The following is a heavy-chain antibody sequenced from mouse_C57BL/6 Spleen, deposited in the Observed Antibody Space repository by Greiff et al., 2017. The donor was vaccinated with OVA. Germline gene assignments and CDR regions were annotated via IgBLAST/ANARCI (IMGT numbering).Heavy chain of an antibody. V-gene: IGHV1-20*01. D-gene: IGHD1-1*01. J-gene: IGHJ2*01. CDR1: GYSFTGYF. Sequence: VQLQQSGPELVKPGDSVKISCKASGYSFTGYFMNWVMQSHGKSLEWIGRINPYNGDTFYNQKFKGKATLTVDKSSSTAHMELRSLTSEDSAVYYCARGMTTVVLDYWGQGTTLTVSS. CDR3: ARGMTTVVLDY. CDR2: INPYNGDT.